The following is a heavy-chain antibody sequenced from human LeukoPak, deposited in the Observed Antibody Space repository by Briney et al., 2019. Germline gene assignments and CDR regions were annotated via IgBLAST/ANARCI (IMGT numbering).Heavy chain of an antibody. CDR3: ARGGYSYGYEAFDI. CDR2: IYCSGST. CDR1: GGSISSYY. V-gene: IGHV4-59*01. D-gene: IGHD5-18*01. J-gene: IGHJ3*02. Sequence: PSETLSLTCTVSGGSISSYYWSWIRQPPGKGLEWIGYIYCSGSTNYNPSLKSRVTISVDTSKNQFSLKLSSVTAADTAVYYCARGGYSYGYEAFDIWGQGTMVTVSS.